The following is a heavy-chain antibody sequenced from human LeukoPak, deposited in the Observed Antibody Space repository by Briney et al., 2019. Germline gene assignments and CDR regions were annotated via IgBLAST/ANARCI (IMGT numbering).Heavy chain of an antibody. Sequence: GGSLRLSCAASGFTFSSYDMHWVRRATGKGLEWVSAIGTAGDTYYPGSVKGRFTISREDAKNSLYLQMNSLRAGDTAVYYCARDFSGSAFDIWGQGTMVTVSS. D-gene: IGHD5-12*01. V-gene: IGHV3-13*01. CDR1: GFTFSSYD. J-gene: IGHJ3*02. CDR3: ARDFSGSAFDI. CDR2: IGTAGDT.